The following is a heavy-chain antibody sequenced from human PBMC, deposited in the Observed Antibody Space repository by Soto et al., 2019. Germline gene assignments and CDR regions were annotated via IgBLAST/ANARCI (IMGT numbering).Heavy chain of an antibody. CDR2: ITSDGDST. CDR3: VKGNQLLRYYFEF. CDR1: GFTFSNYA. D-gene: IGHD2-15*01. Sequence: GGSLRLSCSVSGFTFSNYAMHWVRQAPGKGLEYVSGITSDGDSTWHADSVKDRFTISRDNSKNTLFLQMSSLRVEDTAIYFCVKGNQLLRYYFEFWGQGTQVTVSS. J-gene: IGHJ4*02. V-gene: IGHV3-64D*06.